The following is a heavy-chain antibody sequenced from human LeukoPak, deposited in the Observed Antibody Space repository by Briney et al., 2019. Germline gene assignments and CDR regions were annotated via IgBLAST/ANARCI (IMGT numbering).Heavy chain of an antibody. CDR3: TTEYYYDSPGVFDY. CDR1: GFTFNIYA. V-gene: IGHV3-15*01. D-gene: IGHD3-22*01. J-gene: IGHJ4*02. Sequence: GGSQRLSCAASGFTFNIYAMNWVRQAPGKGLEWVGRIRSKTDGGTTDYGAPAKGRFTISRDDSRNTLYLQMNILKTEDTAVYYCTTEYYYDSPGVFDYWGQGTLVTVSS. CDR2: IRSKTDGGTT.